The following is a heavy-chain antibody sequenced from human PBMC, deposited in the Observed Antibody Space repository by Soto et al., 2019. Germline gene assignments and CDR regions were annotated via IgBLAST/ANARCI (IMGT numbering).Heavy chain of an antibody. CDR2: ISAYNGNT. J-gene: IGHJ3*02. Sequence: ASVKVSCKACGDTFTSYGISWVRQAPGQGLEWMGWISAYNGNTNYAQKLQGRVTMTTDTSTSTAYMELRSLRSDDTAVYYCAQSLTGRTDAFDIWGQGTKVTVSS. V-gene: IGHV1-18*01. CDR3: AQSLTGRTDAFDI. CDR1: GDTFTSYG. D-gene: IGHD3-9*01.